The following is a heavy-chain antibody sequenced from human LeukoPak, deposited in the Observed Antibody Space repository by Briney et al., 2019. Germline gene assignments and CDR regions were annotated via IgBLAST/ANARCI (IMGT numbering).Heavy chain of an antibody. CDR1: GFTLSTNW. J-gene: IGHJ4*02. CDR2: IKQDGSTK. CDR3: VRAVAAADSY. V-gene: IGHV3-7*04. Sequence: GGSLRLSCAASGFTLSTNWMSWVRQAPGKGLEWVANIKQDGSTKYYVDSVKGRFTISRDNAKNSLYLQMNSLRADDTAIYYRVRAVAAADSYWGQGTLVTVSS. D-gene: IGHD6-13*01.